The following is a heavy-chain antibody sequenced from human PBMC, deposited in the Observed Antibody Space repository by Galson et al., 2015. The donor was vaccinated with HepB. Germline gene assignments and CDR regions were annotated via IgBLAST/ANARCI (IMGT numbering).Heavy chain of an antibody. CDR1: GYTFTGHY. CDR2: VTPNSGDT. J-gene: IGHJ4*02. Sequence: SVKVSCKASGYTFTGHYIQWVRQAPGQGLEWMGWVTPNSGDTNYAQRFQGRITMTRDTSISTAYMELTKLGSDDTAMYYCARDDGYNSGWGYWGQGTLVTVSS. V-gene: IGHV1-2*02. D-gene: IGHD6-19*01. CDR3: ARDDGYNSGWGY.